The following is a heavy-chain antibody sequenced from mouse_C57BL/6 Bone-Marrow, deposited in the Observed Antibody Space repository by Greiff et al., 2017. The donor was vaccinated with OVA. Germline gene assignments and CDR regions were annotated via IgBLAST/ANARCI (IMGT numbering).Heavy chain of an antibody. CDR3: AMGYYGSSYVWFAY. CDR2: LHPSDSDT. J-gene: IGHJ3*01. CDR1: GYTFTSYW. V-gene: IGHV1-74*01. Sequence: QVQLQQPGAELVKPGASVKVSCKASGYTFTSYWMHWVKQRPGQGLEWIGRLHPSDSDTNYNQKFKGKATLTVDKSSSTAYMQLSSLTSEDSAVYYCAMGYYGSSYVWFAYWGQGTLVTVSA. D-gene: IGHD1-1*01.